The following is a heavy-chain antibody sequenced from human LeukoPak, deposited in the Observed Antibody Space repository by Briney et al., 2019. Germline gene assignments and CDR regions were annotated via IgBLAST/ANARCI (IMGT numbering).Heavy chain of an antibody. CDR3: ARDQGGGNCDF. D-gene: IGHD2-21*01. Sequence: ASVKVSCKASGYTFASYGFSRVRQAPGQGLEWMGWISAYNGHRTYAQNFQGRVSMTTDSSTNTAYMELRSLRPDDTAVYYCARDQGGGNCDFWGQGSLVTASS. V-gene: IGHV1-18*01. CDR1: GYTFASYG. J-gene: IGHJ4*02. CDR2: ISAYNGHR.